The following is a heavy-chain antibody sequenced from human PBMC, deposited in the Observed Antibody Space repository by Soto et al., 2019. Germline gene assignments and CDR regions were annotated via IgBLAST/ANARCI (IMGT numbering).Heavy chain of an antibody. D-gene: IGHD5-18*01. V-gene: IGHV1-3*01. J-gene: IGHJ5*02. CDR1: GYTFTSYA. Sequence: ASVKVSCKASGYTFTSYAMNWVRQAPGQRLEWLGWINAGNGNTKYSQKFQGRVTITRDTSASTAYMELSSLRSEDTAVYYCARDPEYSYGNTWGQGTLVTVSS. CDR2: INAGNGNT. CDR3: ARDPEYSYGNT.